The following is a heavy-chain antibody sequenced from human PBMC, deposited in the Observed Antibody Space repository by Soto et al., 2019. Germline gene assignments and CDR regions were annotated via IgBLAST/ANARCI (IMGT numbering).Heavy chain of an antibody. CDR2: IYYSGST. CDR1: GGSISSGGSY. D-gene: IGHD2-15*01. V-gene: IGHV4-31*03. CDR3: ARDVIYCSGGSCYSTRPDHDAFDI. J-gene: IGHJ3*02. Sequence: SETLSLTCTVSGGSISSGGSYWRWIRQHPGKGLEWIGYIYYSGSTYYNPSLKSRVTISVDTSKNQFSLKLSSVTAADTAVYYCARDVIYCSGGSCYSTRPDHDAFDIWGQGTMVT.